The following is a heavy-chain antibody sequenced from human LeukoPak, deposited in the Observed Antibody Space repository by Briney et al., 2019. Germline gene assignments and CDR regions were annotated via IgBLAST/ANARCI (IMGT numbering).Heavy chain of an antibody. D-gene: IGHD3-10*01. CDR2: ISGHGGDI. CDR3: AKRRPSIPMIRGLPSYYFDY. J-gene: IGHJ4*02. Sequence: QPGGSLRLSCAGSGLSFSSYGMTWVRQTPEKGLEWVSTISGHGGDIYYADSVKGRFTISRDNSKNTVYLHMSTLRAEDTAVYYCAKRRPSIPMIRGLPSYYFDYWGQGTLVTVSS. CDR1: GLSFSSYG. V-gene: IGHV3-23*01.